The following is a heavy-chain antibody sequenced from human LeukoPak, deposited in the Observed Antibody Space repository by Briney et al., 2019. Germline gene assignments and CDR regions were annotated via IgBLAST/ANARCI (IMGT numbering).Heavy chain of an antibody. CDR2: ISSSSSYT. D-gene: IGHD2-21*02. Sequence: GGSLRLSCAASGFTFSSYSMNWVRQAPGKGLEWVSYISSSSSYTNYADSVKGRFTISRDNAKNSLYLQMNSLRAEDTAVYYCARIWMTAAFDIWGQGTMVTVSS. V-gene: IGHV3-21*05. CDR1: GFTFSSYS. CDR3: ARIWMTAAFDI. J-gene: IGHJ3*02.